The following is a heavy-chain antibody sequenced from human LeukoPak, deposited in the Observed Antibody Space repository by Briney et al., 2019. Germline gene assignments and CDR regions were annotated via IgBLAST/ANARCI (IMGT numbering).Heavy chain of an antibody. D-gene: IGHD1-26*01. CDR3: ARGELPNYMDG. CDR2: IYTSGST. CDR1: GGSNSSYY. Sequence: ADTLSLTCTVSGGSNSSYYGSWIRQPAGKGLEWIGRIYTSGSTNYNPSLKSRVTMSVDTSQDQFSPKLSSVTAADTAVYYCARGELPNYMDGGGKGTTVTVS. V-gene: IGHV4-4*07. J-gene: IGHJ6*03.